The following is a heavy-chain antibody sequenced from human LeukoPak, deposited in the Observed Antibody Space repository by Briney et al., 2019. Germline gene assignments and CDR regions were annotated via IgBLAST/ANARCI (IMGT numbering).Heavy chain of an antibody. CDR3: AGRSGEGGVDY. Sequence: PSETLSLTCTVSGGSINTYYWNWIRQPPGKGLEWIGYIYYSGSTNYNPSLKSRVTISLDTSKNQFSLRLSSVTAADTAVYYCAGRSGEGGVDYWGQGTLVTVSS. D-gene: IGHD1-26*01. CDR2: IYYSGST. CDR1: GGSINTYY. V-gene: IGHV4-59*01. J-gene: IGHJ4*02.